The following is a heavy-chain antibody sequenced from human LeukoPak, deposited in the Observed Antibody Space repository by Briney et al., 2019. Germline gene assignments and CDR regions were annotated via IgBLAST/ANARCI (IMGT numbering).Heavy chain of an antibody. Sequence: GGSLRLSCEASGFTFSLYWMSWVRQAPGKGLEWVANIKEDGGEKDYVDSVKGRFTISRDNAKNSLYLQMNSLRAEDTAVYYCARDAGCSSTSCFNFDYWGQGTLVTVSS. CDR1: GFTFSLYW. J-gene: IGHJ4*02. CDR3: ARDAGCSSTSCFNFDY. V-gene: IGHV3-7*01. D-gene: IGHD2-2*01. CDR2: IKEDGGEK.